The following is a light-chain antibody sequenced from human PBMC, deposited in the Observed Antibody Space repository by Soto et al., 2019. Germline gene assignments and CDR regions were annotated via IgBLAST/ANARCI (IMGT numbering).Light chain of an antibody. J-gene: IGKJ4*01. CDR1: QSVSSY. CDR2: DAS. Sequence: EIVLTQSPATLSLSPGERATLSCRASQSVSSYLAWYQQKPGQAPRLLIYDASNRAPGIPARFSGSGSGTDFTLPISSLEPEDFAVYYCQQRSNWPPLTFGGGTKVEIK. V-gene: IGKV3-11*01. CDR3: QQRSNWPPLT.